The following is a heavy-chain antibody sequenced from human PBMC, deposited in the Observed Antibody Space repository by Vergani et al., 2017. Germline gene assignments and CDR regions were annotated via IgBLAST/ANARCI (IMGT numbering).Heavy chain of an antibody. CDR1: GFTFSSDA. J-gene: IGHJ6*02. D-gene: IGHD4-17*01. CDR2: SSGSGGRT. CDR3: AKFSTTGDYNYYYYYGMDV. Sequence: EVQLLESGGGLVQPGGSLRLSCAASGFTFSSDAMSWGRQAPGXGLEWVSASSGSGGRTYYADSVKGRFTISRDNSKNTLYLQMNSLRAEDTAVYYCAKFSTTGDYNYYYYYGMDVWGQGTTVTVSS. V-gene: IGHV3-23*01.